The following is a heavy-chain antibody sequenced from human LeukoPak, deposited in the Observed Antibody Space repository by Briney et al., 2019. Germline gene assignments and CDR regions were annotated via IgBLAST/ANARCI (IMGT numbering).Heavy chain of an antibody. J-gene: IGHJ4*02. V-gene: IGHV3-53*01. CDR3: TKTGGPWD. D-gene: IGHD7-27*01. CDR2: IFSDGTS. Sequence: GGSLRLSCAASGFTVSNSFMSWIRQAPGKGLEWVSVIFSDGTSYHADSVKARFSISRDNSKNSLYLQMNSLRVEDTAMYYCTKTGGPWDWGQGTLVTVSS. CDR1: GFTVSNSF.